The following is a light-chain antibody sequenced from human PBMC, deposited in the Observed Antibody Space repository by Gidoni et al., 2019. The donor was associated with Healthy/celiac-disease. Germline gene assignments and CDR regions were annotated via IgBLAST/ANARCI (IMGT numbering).Light chain of an antibody. J-gene: IGKJ4*01. V-gene: IGKV3-15*01. Sequence: EIAMTQSPATLSVSPGERATLSCRASQSVSSNLAWYQQKPGQATRLLIYGASTRATGIPARFSGSGSGTEFTLTISSLQSEDFAVYYCQQYNNWPPDTFGGGTKVEIK. CDR2: GAS. CDR3: QQYNNWPPDT. CDR1: QSVSSN.